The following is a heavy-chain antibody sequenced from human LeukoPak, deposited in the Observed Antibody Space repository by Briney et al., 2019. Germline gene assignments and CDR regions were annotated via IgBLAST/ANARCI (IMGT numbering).Heavy chain of an antibody. D-gene: IGHD3-22*01. V-gene: IGHV4-34*01. CDR3: ARGPTEDYYDSSGYYHFDY. J-gene: IGHJ4*02. CDR1: GGSFSGYY. CDR2: INHSGST. Sequence: SETLSLTCAVYGGSFSGYYWSWIRQPPGKGLEWTGEINHSGSTNYNPSLKSRVTISVDTSKNQFSLKLSSVTAADTAVYYCARGPTEDYYDSSGYYHFDYWGQGTLVTVSS.